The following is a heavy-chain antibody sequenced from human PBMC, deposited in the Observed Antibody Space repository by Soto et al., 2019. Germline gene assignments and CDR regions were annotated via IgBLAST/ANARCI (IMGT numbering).Heavy chain of an antibody. D-gene: IGHD2-2*01. V-gene: IGHV3-11*01. CDR2: ISSSGSTI. J-gene: IGHJ4*02. Sequence: QVQLVESGGGLVKPGGSLRLSCAASGFTFSDYYMSWIRQAPGKGLEWVSYISSSGSTIYYADSVKGRFTISRDNAKNSLYLQMNSLRADDKAVHYCARDLFYLVPADRAWDYWGQGTLVTVSS. CDR1: GFTFSDYY. CDR3: ARDLFYLVPADRAWDY.